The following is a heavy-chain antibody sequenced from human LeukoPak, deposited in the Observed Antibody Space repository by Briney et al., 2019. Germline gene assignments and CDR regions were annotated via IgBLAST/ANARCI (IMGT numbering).Heavy chain of an antibody. CDR1: GDSISTYY. Sequence: AETLSLTCTVSGDSISTYYWSWTRQPPGKGLEWIGYIFYSGSTKYNPSLKSRVTISVDTSKNQFSLRLSSVTAADTAVYYCARVSDGQIDRHFDYWGQGTLVTVSS. CDR3: ARVSDGQIDRHFDY. J-gene: IGHJ4*02. CDR2: IFYSGST. V-gene: IGHV4-59*01. D-gene: IGHD3-16*02.